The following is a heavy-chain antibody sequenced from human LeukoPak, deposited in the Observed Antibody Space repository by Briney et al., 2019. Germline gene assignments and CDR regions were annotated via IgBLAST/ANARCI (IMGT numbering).Heavy chain of an antibody. CDR3: ASGYSSGRGDY. D-gene: IGHD6-19*01. CDR2: INHSGST. Sequence: SETLSLTCTVSGDSVSNSLYYWSWIRQPPGKGLEWIGEINHSGSTNYNPSLKSRATISVDSSKNQFSLKLNSVTAADTAVYYCASGYSSGRGDYWGQGTLVTVSS. J-gene: IGHJ4*02. CDR1: GDSVSNSLYY. V-gene: IGHV4-39*07.